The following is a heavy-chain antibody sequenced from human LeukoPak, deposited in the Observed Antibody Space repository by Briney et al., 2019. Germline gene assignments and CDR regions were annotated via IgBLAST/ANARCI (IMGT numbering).Heavy chain of an antibody. CDR2: INPSGGST. CDR3: ARERVADSSGYYYGRNAFDI. CDR1: GYTFTSYH. Sequence: ASVKVSCKASGYTFTSYHIHWVRQAPGQGLEWMGIINPSGGSTSYAQKFQGRVTMTRDTSTSTVYMELSSLRSEDTAVYYCARERVADSSGYYYGRNAFDIWGQGTMVTVSS. J-gene: IGHJ3*02. V-gene: IGHV1-46*01. D-gene: IGHD3-22*01.